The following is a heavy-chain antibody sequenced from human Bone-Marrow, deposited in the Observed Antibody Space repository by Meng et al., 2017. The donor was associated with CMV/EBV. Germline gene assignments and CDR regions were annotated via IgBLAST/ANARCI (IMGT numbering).Heavy chain of an antibody. CDR1: GGSISSYY. CDR3: ARGFITMVRGVEEAFDY. CDR2: IYYSGST. D-gene: IGHD3-10*01. J-gene: IGHJ4*02. Sequence: GSLRLSCTVSGGSISSYYWSWIRQPPGKGLEWIGYIYYSGSTNYNPSLKSRVTISVDTSKNQFSLKLSSVTAADTAVYYCARGFITMVRGVEEAFDYWGQGTRVTGSS. V-gene: IGHV4-59*01.